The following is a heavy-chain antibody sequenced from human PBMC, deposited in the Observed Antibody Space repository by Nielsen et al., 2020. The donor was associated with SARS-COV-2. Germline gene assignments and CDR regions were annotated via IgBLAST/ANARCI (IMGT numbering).Heavy chain of an antibody. CDR2: INHSGST. CDR1: GGSFGGYY. V-gene: IGHV4-34*01. J-gene: IGHJ4*02. Sequence: SETLSLTCAVYGGSFGGYYWSWIRQPPGKGLEWIGEINHSGSTNYNPSLKSRVTISVDTSKNQFSLKLSSVTAADTAVYYCARESSPFDYWGQGTLVTVSS. CDR3: ARESSPFDY. D-gene: IGHD6-13*01.